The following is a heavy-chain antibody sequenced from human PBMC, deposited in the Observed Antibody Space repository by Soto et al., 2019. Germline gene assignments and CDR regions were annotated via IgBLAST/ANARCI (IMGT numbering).Heavy chain of an antibody. V-gene: IGHV3-74*01. CDR3: ARGLRNYYGVDV. J-gene: IGHJ6*02. Sequence: EVQVVESGGGLVQPGGSLRLSCIASGFTFSSHWMHWVRQAPGKGLVWVSRVKYDGRTTNYADSVKGRFTISRDNAKNTVYLQMNSLRAEDTAVYYCARGLRNYYGVDVWGQGTTVTVSS. D-gene: IGHD5-12*01. CDR1: GFTFSSHW. CDR2: VKYDGRTT.